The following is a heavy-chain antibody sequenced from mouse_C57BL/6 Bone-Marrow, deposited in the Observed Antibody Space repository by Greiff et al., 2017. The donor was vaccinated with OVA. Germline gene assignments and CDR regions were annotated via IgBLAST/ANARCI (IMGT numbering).Heavy chain of an antibody. CDR1: GYSITSGYY. CDR2: ISYDGSN. V-gene: IGHV3-6*01. Sequence: EVKLQESGPGLVKPSQSLSLTCSVTGYSITSGYYWNWIRQFPGNKLEWMGYISYDGSNNYNPSLKNRISITRDTSKNQFFLKLNSVTTEDTATYYCARESVTTVVATPYAMDYWGQGTSVTVSS. D-gene: IGHD1-1*01. CDR3: ARESVTTVVATPYAMDY. J-gene: IGHJ4*01.